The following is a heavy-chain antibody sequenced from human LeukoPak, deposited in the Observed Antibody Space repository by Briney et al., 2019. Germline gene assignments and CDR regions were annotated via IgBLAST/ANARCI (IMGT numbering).Heavy chain of an antibody. D-gene: IGHD3-10*01. CDR1: GFTFSSYG. V-gene: IGHV3-30*18. Sequence: GRSLRPSCAASGFTFSSYGMHWVRQAPGKGLEWVAVISYDGSNKYYADSVKGRFTISRDNSKNTLYLQMNSLRAEDTAVYYCAKGTYYYGSTESTGSWYFDLWGRGTLVTVSS. CDR2: ISYDGSNK. CDR3: AKGTYYYGSTESTGSWYFDL. J-gene: IGHJ2*01.